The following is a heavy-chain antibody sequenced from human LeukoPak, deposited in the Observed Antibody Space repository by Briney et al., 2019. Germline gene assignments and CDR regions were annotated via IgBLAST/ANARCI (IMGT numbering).Heavy chain of an antibody. CDR1: GYTFTSYG. V-gene: IGHV1-18*01. J-gene: IGHJ4*02. CDR3: ARVFYGDYGDY. D-gene: IGHD4-17*01. Sequence: ASVKVSCKASGYTFTSYGISWVRQAPGQGLEWMGWISAYNGNTNYAQKLQGRVTITRDTSASTAYMELSSLRSEDTAVYYCARVFYGDYGDYWGQGTLVTVSS. CDR2: ISAYNGNT.